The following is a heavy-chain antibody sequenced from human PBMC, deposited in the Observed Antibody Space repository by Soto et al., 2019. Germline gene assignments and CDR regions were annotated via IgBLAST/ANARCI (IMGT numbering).Heavy chain of an antibody. Sequence: ASVKVSCKASGYTFTSYGISWVRQAPGQGLEWMGWISAYNGNTNYAQKPQGRVTMTTDTSTSTAYMELRSLRSDDTAVYYCAISSSSDHYYYYYGMDVWGQGTTVTVSS. J-gene: IGHJ6*02. V-gene: IGHV1-18*04. D-gene: IGHD6-6*01. CDR2: ISAYNGNT. CDR3: AISSSSDHYYYYYGMDV. CDR1: GYTFTSYG.